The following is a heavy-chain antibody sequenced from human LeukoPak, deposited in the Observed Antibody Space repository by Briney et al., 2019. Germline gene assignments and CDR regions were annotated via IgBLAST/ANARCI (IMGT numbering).Heavy chain of an antibody. CDR3: AKDRRGRVGSGDLIPNWYFDL. J-gene: IGHJ2*01. CDR1: GGPFSGYY. V-gene: IGHV4-34*01. D-gene: IGHD3-10*01. CDR2: INQGGTT. Sequence: SETLSLTCAVYGGPFSGYYWTWIRQPPGKGLEWIGEINQGGTTNYNPSLRSRVTILIDTSRNQFSLRLSSVTAADTAVYYCAKDRRGRVGSGDLIPNWYFDLWGRGTLVTVSS.